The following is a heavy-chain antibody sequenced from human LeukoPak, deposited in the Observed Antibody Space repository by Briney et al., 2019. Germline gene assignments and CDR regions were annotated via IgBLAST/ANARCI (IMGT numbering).Heavy chain of an antibody. CDR1: GFTVSSNY. CDR3: ASRVVLASTKSGFDY. CDR2: IYSADNT. D-gene: IGHD2/OR15-2a*01. Sequence: GGSLRLSCAASGFTVSSNYMSWVRQAPGKGLEWVSIIYSADNTYYADSVKGRFIISRDNSKNTLYLQMNSLRAEDTAVYFCASRVVLASTKSGFDYWGQGTLVTVSS. V-gene: IGHV3-66*01. J-gene: IGHJ4*02.